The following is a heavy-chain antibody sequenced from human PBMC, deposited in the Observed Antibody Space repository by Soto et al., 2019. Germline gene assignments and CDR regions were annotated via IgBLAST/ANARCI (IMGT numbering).Heavy chain of an antibody. CDR3: ARDYDFWSGHYYYYGMDV. V-gene: IGHV3-7*03. CDR2: IKQDGSEK. Sequence: GGSLRLSCAASGFTFSSYWMSWVRQAPGKGLEWVANIKQDGSEKYYVDSVKGRFTISRDNAKNSLYLQMNSLGAEDTAVYYCARDYDFWSGHYYYYGMDVWGQGTTVTVSS. J-gene: IGHJ6*02. D-gene: IGHD3-3*01. CDR1: GFTFSSYW.